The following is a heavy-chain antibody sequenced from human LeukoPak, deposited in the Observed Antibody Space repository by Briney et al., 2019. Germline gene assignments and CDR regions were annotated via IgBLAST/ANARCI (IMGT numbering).Heavy chain of an antibody. CDR2: IYYSGST. V-gene: IGHV4-61*08. Sequence: SETLSLTCTVSGDPISTSSDYKWTWVRQPPRKGLEWIGYIYYSGSTNYNPSLQSRVTISVDTSNNQFSLKLTSVTAADTAVYYCAREYSAFDYWGQGTLVTVSS. CDR1: GDPISTSSDY. J-gene: IGHJ4*02. CDR3: AREYSAFDY. D-gene: IGHD5-12*01.